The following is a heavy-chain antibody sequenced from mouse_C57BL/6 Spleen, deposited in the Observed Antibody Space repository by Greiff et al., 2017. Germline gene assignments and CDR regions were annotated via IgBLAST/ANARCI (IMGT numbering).Heavy chain of an antibody. CDR1: GYSFTGYY. Sequence: EVQLQQSGPELVKPGASVKISCKASGYSFTGYYMNWVKQSPEKSLEWIGEINPSTGGTTYNQKFKAKATLTVDKSSSTAYMQLKSLTSEDSAVYYCARREDSSGPDYWGQGTTLTVSS. D-gene: IGHD3-2*02. V-gene: IGHV1-42*01. CDR3: ARREDSSGPDY. J-gene: IGHJ2*01. CDR2: INPSTGGT.